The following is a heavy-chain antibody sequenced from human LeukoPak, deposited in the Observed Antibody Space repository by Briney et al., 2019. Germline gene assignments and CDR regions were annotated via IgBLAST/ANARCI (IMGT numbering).Heavy chain of an antibody. D-gene: IGHD3-3*01. J-gene: IGHJ4*02. V-gene: IGHV1-2*02. CDR3: ARVNPYDFWSGYCYYFDY. Sequence: ASVKVSCKASGYTFTGYYMHWVRQAPGQGLEWVGWINPNSGGTNYAQKFQGRVTMTRDTSISTAYMELSRLRSDDTAVYYCARVNPYDFWSGYCYYFDYWGQGTLVTVSS. CDR1: GYTFTGYY. CDR2: INPNSGGT.